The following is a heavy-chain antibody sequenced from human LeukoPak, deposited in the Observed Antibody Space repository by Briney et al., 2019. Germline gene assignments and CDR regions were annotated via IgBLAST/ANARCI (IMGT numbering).Heavy chain of an antibody. CDR2: IIPIFGIA. CDR1: GGTFSSYA. D-gene: IGHD6-13*01. V-gene: IGHV1-69*10. J-gene: IGHJ4*02. Sequence: GASVKVSCKASGGTFSSYAISWVRQAPGQGLEWMGGIIPIFGIANYAQKFQGRVTITADKSTSTAYMELSSLRSEDTAVYYCAREWGPLLWQYSSSWPLGYWGQGTLVTVSS. CDR3: AREWGPLLWQYSSSWPLGY.